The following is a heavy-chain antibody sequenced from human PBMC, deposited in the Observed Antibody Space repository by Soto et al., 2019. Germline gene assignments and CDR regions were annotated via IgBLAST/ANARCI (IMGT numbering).Heavy chain of an antibody. CDR2: IYYSGST. J-gene: IGHJ4*02. D-gene: IGHD3-16*01. CDR1: GGSISSGGYY. Sequence: PSETLSLTCTVSGGSISSGGYYWSWIRQHPGKGLEWIGYIYYSGSTYYNPSLKSRVTISVDTSKNQFSLKLSSVTAADTAVYYCARDTKEDGVDYWGQGTLVTVSS. CDR3: ARDTKEDGVDY. V-gene: IGHV4-31*03.